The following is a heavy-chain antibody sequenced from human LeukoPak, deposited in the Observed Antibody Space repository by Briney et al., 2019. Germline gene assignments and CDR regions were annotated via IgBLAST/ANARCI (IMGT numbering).Heavy chain of an antibody. J-gene: IGHJ4*02. V-gene: IGHV3-33*01. CDR3: ARGGYENSGSLDY. Sequence: GGSLRLSCAASGFTFSNYGMHWVRQAPGKGLGWVAVIWYDGSKKYYADSVKGRFTISRDNSKNTLYVQMDSLRAEDTALYYCARGGYENSGSLDYWGQGTLVTVSS. CDR1: GFTFSNYG. D-gene: IGHD3-22*01. CDR2: IWYDGSKK.